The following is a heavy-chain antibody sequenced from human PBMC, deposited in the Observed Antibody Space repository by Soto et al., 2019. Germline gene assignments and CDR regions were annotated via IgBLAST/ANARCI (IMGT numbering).Heavy chain of an antibody. CDR3: AREGVKDFWSGYYSPYYMDV. J-gene: IGHJ6*03. Sequence: SETLSLTCTVSGGSISSSSYYWGWIRQPPGKGLEWIGSIYYSGSTYYNPSLKSRVTISVDTSKNQFSLKLSSVTAADTAVYYCAREGVKDFWSGYYSPYYMDVWGQGTTVTVSS. CDR2: IYYSGST. D-gene: IGHD3-3*01. V-gene: IGHV4-39*02. CDR1: GGSISSSSYY.